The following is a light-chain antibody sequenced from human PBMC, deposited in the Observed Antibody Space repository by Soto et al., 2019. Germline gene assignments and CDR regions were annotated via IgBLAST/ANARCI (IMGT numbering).Light chain of an antibody. CDR2: DVS. V-gene: IGLV2-11*01. J-gene: IGLJ3*02. Sequence: QSVLTQPRSVSGSPGQSVTISCTGTSSDVGAYHYVSWYQQHPGKAPKLMIYDVSKRPSGVPDRFSGSKSGNTASLTISGLQAEDEADYYCCSYAGSYTWVFGGGTKLTVL. CDR3: CSYAGSYTWV. CDR1: SSDVGAYHY.